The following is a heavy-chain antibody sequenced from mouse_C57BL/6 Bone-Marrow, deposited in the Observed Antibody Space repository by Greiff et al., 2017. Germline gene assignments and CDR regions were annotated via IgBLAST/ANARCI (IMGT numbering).Heavy chain of an antibody. CDR2: IHPNSGST. D-gene: IGHD1-1*01. Sequence: VQLQQPGAELVKPGASVKLSCKASGYTFTSYWMHWVKQRPGQGLEWIGMIHPNSGSTNYNEKFKSKATLTVDKSSSTAYMQLSSLTSEDSAVYYCAREDTTVVAPFDYWGQGTTRTVSS. V-gene: IGHV1-64*01. CDR3: AREDTTVVAPFDY. J-gene: IGHJ2*01. CDR1: GYTFTSYW.